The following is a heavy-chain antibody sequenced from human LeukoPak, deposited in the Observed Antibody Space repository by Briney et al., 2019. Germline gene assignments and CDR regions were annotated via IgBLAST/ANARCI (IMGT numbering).Heavy chain of an antibody. Sequence: PSETLSLTCTVSGGSISSNYWSWIWQPPGRGLEWIGYIYYSGSTNYNPSLKSRVTISVDTSKKQFSLNLRSVTAADTAVYYCARETYYHDSGGFFQFDNWGQGTLVTVSS. V-gene: IGHV4-59*01. CDR1: GGSISSNY. J-gene: IGHJ4*02. CDR2: IYYSGST. CDR3: ARETYYHDSGGFFQFDN. D-gene: IGHD3-22*01.